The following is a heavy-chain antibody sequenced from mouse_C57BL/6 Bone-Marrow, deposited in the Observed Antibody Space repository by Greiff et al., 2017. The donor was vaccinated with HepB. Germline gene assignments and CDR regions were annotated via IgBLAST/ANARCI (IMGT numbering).Heavy chain of an antibody. CDR2: IYPGSGST. D-gene: IGHD1-1*01. J-gene: IGHJ2*01. CDR1: GYTFTSYW. Sequence: QVQLHQPGAELVKPGASVKMSCKASGYTFTSYWITWVKQRPGQGLEWIGDIYPGSGSTNYNEKFKSKATLTVDTSSSTAYMQLSSLTSEDSAVYYCAREGGITTVVAPDYWGQGTTLTVSS. CDR3: AREGGITTVVAPDY. V-gene: IGHV1-55*01.